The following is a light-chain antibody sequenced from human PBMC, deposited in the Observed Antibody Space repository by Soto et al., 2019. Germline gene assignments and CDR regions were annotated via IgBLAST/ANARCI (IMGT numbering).Light chain of an antibody. Sequence: DTVLTQSPGTLSLSPGERATLSCRASQTLSSNYLAWYRQTPGQAPRLLIYGASNRATGIADRFSGSGSGTDFTLIISRLEPEDFALYYCQQYGSSPWTFGQGTKVEIK. CDR1: QTLSSNY. J-gene: IGKJ1*01. CDR2: GAS. CDR3: QQYGSSPWT. V-gene: IGKV3-20*01.